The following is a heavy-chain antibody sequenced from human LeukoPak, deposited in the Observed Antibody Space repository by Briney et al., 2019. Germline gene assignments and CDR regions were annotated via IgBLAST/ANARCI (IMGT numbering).Heavy chain of an antibody. J-gene: IGHJ4*02. CDR3: VRDLWGDRDGSFDS. CDR1: GFTFSSYW. Sequence: GGSLRLSCAASGFTFSSYWMHWVRQVPEKGLVWVARINSAGSGPSYGGPVEGRFTISRDNAKNTVYLQMNSLRAEDTAVYYCVRDLWGDRDGSFDSWGQGTLVTVSS. V-gene: IGHV3-74*01. CDR2: INSAGSGP. D-gene: IGHD5-24*01.